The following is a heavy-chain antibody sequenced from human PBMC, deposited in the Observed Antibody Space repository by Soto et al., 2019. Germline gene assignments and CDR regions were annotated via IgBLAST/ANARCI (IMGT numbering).Heavy chain of an antibody. CDR1: GRSITRYY. J-gene: IGHJ4*02. Sequence: QVVLQESGPGLVKPSETLSLTCSFSGRSITRYYWSWVRQPPGKGLEWIGYIYDNGITSQNPSLKSRVTMSADTSNNQFSLKLTSVTGADTAVYYCARTYDSNGYATEFDSWGQGILVTVTS. CDR3: ARTYDSNGYATEFDS. V-gene: IGHV4-59*12. CDR2: IYDNGIT. D-gene: IGHD3-22*01.